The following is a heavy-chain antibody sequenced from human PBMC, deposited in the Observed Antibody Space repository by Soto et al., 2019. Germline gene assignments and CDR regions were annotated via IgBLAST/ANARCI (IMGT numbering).Heavy chain of an antibody. Sequence: QVQLLQSGAEVKKPGASVKVSCKASGYMFNTYGITWVRPAPGQGLEWMGWISVYNGNIDYAQKFECRVTMTIDTSTSTAYMELKSLTSDDTVVYYCARTYGSGDYVLPFEYWGQGTPVSVSS. CDR1: GYMFNTYG. J-gene: IGHJ4*02. V-gene: IGHV1-18*01. D-gene: IGHD3-10*01. CDR3: ARTYGSGDYVLPFEY. CDR2: ISVYNGNI.